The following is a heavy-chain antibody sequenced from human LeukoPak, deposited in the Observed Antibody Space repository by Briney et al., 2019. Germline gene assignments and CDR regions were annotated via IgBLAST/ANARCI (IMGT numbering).Heavy chain of an antibody. Sequence: GGSLRLSCAASGFTFRSHWMHWVRQAPGKGLVWVSRIKGDESYTNHADSVKGRFTISRDNAKNSLYLQMNSLRAEDTAVYYCATPRSDYYYYGMDVWGQGTTVTVSS. J-gene: IGHJ6*02. CDR3: ATPRSDYYYYGMDV. V-gene: IGHV3-74*01. CDR2: IKGDESYT. CDR1: GFTFRSHW. D-gene: IGHD2-15*01.